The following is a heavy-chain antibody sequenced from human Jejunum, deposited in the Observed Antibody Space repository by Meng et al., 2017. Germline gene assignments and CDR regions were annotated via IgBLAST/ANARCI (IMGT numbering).Heavy chain of an antibody. Sequence: SETLSLTCTVSGVSMNSGSYYWSWIRQPAGKEPEWIGRIYRSGSINYNPSLESRVTMSVDTSKNQFSLRLSSVTAADTAVYYCARVKTYYGMDVWGQGTKVTVSS. J-gene: IGHJ6*02. V-gene: IGHV4-61*02. CDR1: GVSMNSGSYY. CDR2: IYRSGSI. CDR3: ARVKTYYGMDV.